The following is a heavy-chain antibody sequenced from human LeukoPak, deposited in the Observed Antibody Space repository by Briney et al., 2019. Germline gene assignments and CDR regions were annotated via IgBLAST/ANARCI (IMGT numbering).Heavy chain of an antibody. V-gene: IGHV3-74*01. CDR1: GFSFSSYW. CDR3: ARCGDGLPCDFDY. J-gene: IGHJ4*02. Sequence: GGSLRLSCAASGFSFSSYWMHWVRQAPGKGPVWVSLISNDESTIIYADSVKGRFTISRDNAKNTLYLQMNSLRAEDTAVHYCARCGDGLPCDFDYWGQGTLVTVSS. CDR2: ISNDESTI. D-gene: IGHD3-10*01.